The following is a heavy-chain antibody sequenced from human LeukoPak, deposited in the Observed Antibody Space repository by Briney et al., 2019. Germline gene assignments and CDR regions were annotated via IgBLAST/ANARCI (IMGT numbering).Heavy chain of an antibody. J-gene: IGHJ6*03. CDR2: IYTSGST. Sequence: SQTLSLTCTVSGGSISSGSYYWSWIRQPAGKGLEWIGRIYTSGSTNYNPSLKSRVTISVDTSKNQFSLKLSSVTAADTAVYYCARATATYYYYYMDVWGKGTTVTVFS. V-gene: IGHV4-61*02. D-gene: IGHD2-15*01. CDR3: ARATATYYYYYMDV. CDR1: GGSISSGSYY.